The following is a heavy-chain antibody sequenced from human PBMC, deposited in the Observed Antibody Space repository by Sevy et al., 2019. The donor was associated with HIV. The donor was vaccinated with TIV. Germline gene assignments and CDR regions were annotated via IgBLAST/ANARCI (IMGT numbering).Heavy chain of an antibody. CDR2: ISYDGTYK. CDR3: ARVAVSYCTNDCYHRFDY. Sequence: GGSLRLSCAVSGFSFSHYAFHWVRQAPGKGLGWVSLISYDGTYKYYADSVKGRFTISRDNSKNTLYLQMNSLRGNDTAVYYCARVAVSYCTNDCYHRFDYWGPRALVTVSS. V-gene: IGHV3-30-3*01. J-gene: IGHJ4*02. D-gene: IGHD2-8*01. CDR1: GFSFSHYA.